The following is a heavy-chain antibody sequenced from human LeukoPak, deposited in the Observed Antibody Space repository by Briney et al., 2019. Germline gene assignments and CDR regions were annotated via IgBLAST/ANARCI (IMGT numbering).Heavy chain of an antibody. J-gene: IGHJ3*02. CDR1: GGAISSSGYF. CDR2: IFYSGST. D-gene: IGHD4-23*01. V-gene: IGHV4-39*01. Sequence: PSETLSLTRTVSGGAISSSGYFWGWIRQPPGKGLEWIGNIFYSGSTYYNPSLKSRVTISVDTSKNQFSLKLSSVTAADTAVYYCGRSNTVLTAFDIWGQGTMVTVSS. CDR3: GRSNTVLTAFDI.